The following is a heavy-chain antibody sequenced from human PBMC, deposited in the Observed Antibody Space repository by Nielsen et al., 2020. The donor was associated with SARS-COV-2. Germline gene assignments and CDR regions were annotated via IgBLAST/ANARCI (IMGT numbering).Heavy chain of an antibody. CDR3: ARAHVPYYFDY. Sequence: SCKVSGYTLTELSMHWVRQAPGKGLEWVAVISYDGSNKYYADSVKGRFTISRDNSKNTLYLQMNSLRAEDTAVYYCARAHVPYYFDYWGQGTLVTVSS. J-gene: IGHJ4*02. D-gene: IGHD6-6*01. CDR2: ISYDGSNK. CDR1: GYTLTELS. V-gene: IGHV3-30*03.